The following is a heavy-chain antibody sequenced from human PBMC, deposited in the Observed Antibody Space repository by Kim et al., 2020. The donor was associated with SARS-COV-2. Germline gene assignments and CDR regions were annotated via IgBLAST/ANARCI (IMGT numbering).Heavy chain of an antibody. Sequence: SETLSLTCTVSGGSISSYYWSWIRQPPGKGLEWIGYIYYSGSTNYNPSLKSRVTISVDTSKNQFSLKLSSVTAADTAVYYCARDLCSITSCHYYYGMDVWGQGTTVTVSS. J-gene: IGHJ6*02. CDR3: ARDLCSITSCHYYYGMDV. D-gene: IGHD2-2*01. V-gene: IGHV4-59*13. CDR1: GGSISSYY. CDR2: IYYSGST.